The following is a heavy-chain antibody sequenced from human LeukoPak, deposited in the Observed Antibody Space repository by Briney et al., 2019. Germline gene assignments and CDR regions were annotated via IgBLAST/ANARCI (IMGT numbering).Heavy chain of an antibody. CDR3: ARDPRYSSSWYRGSYYYYYMDV. CDR2: IYSGGST. CDR1: GFSVSSDY. D-gene: IGHD6-13*01. Sequence: GGSLRLSCVASGFSVSSDYMTWVRQAPGKGLECVSVIYSGGSTYYADSVKGRFTISRDNAKNSLYLQMNSLRAEDTAVYYCARDPRYSSSWYRGSYYYYYMDVWGKGTTVTVSS. V-gene: IGHV3-53*01. J-gene: IGHJ6*03.